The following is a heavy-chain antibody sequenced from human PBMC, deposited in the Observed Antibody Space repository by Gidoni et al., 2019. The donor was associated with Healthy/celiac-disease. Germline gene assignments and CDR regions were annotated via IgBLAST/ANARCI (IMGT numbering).Heavy chain of an antibody. V-gene: IGHV4-34*01. CDR3: ARGTITMVRGVHFSWFDP. Sequence: QVQLQQWGAGLLKPSETLSLTCAVSGGSFSGYYWSWIRQPPGKGLEWIGEINHSGSTNYHPSLKSRVTISVDTSKNQFSLKLSSVTAADTAVYYCARGTITMVRGVHFSWFDPWGQGTLVTVSS. CDR1: GGSFSGYY. J-gene: IGHJ5*02. CDR2: INHSGST. D-gene: IGHD3-10*01.